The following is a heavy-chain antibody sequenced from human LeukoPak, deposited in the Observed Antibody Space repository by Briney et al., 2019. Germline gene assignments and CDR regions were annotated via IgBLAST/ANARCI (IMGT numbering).Heavy chain of an antibody. D-gene: IGHD2-15*01. CDR3: AREFGLCSGGRCYFYFDH. CDR2: IQQDGSEK. J-gene: IGHJ4*02. CDR1: GFTFSSFW. V-gene: IGHV3-7*01. Sequence: PGGSLRLSCAASGFTFSSFWMHWVRQAPGKGLEWVANIQQDGSEKYYVDSMRGRFTISRDNAKNSLYLQMNSLRAEDTAVYYCAREFGLCSGGRCYFYFDHWGQGTLVTVSS.